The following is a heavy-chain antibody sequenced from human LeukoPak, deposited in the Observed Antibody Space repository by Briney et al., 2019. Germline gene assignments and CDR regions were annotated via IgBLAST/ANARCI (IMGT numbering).Heavy chain of an antibody. CDR2: INPKSGGT. J-gene: IGHJ4*02. Sequence: ASVKVSCEASGYNFSDYYMHWVRQAPGQGLEWLGWINPKSGGTDYAQQFQGRVTMTRDTSSSTDYLEVRSLRSDDTAVYYCARGAEAETSPLDFWGQGTPVTVSS. CDR1: GYNFSDYY. D-gene: IGHD6-13*01. CDR3: ARGAEAETSPLDF. V-gene: IGHV1-2*02.